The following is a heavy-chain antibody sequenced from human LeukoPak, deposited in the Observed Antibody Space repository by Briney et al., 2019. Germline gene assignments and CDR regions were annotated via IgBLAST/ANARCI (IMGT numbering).Heavy chain of an antibody. J-gene: IGHJ3*01. CDR2: INPNNGGT. Sequence: GASVKVSCKASGYTXTSYGISWVRQAPGQGLEWMGWINPNNGGTNYAQKFQGRVTMTRDTSISTAYMDLSRLKSDDTAVYYCAREGYGGGQDFDVWGQGTMVTVSS. CDR3: AREGYGGGQDFDV. CDR1: GYTXTSYG. D-gene: IGHD1-26*01. V-gene: IGHV1-2*02.